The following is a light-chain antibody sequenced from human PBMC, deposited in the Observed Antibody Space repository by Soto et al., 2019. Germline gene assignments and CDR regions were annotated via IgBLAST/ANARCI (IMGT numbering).Light chain of an antibody. CDR1: QSISSY. CDR3: QQRSVWPPT. V-gene: IGKV3-11*01. Sequence: EIVLTQSPATLSLSPGERATLSCRASQSISSYLAWYQQKPGQAPRLLIFDTSNRATGIPTRFSGSGSETDFTLTISSLEPEDFAVYYCQQRSVWPPTFGGGTKVEIK. CDR2: DTS. J-gene: IGKJ4*01.